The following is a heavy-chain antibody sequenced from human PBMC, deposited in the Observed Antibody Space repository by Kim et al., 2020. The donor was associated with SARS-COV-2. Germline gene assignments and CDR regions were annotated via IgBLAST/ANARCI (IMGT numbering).Heavy chain of an antibody. CDR2: INHSGST. V-gene: IGHV4-34*01. Sequence: SETLSLTCAVYGGSFSGYYWSWIRQPPGKGLEWIGEINHSGSTNYNPSLKSRVTISVDTSKNQFSLKLSSVTAADTAVYYCARSIAVAGIGFFDYWGQGTLVTVSS. D-gene: IGHD6-19*01. J-gene: IGHJ4*02. CDR3: ARSIAVAGIGFFDY. CDR1: GGSFSGYY.